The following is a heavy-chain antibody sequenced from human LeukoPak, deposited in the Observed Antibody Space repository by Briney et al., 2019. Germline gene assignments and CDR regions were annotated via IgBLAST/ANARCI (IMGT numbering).Heavy chain of an antibody. CDR3: ARAPYYGSGSYYDY. J-gene: IGHJ4*02. CDR2: INPNSGGT. CDR1: GYTFTGYY. D-gene: IGHD3-10*01. Sequence: GASVKVSCKASGYTFTGYYMHWVRQAPGQGLEGMGWINPNSGGTNYAQKFQGRVTMTRDTPISTAYMELSRLRSDDTAVYYSARAPYYGSGSYYDYWGQGNLVTVSS. V-gene: IGHV1-2*02.